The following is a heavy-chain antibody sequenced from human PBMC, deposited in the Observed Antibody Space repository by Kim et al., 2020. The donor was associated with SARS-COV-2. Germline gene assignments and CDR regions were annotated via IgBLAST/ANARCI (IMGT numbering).Heavy chain of an antibody. D-gene: IGHD7-27*01. CDR3: VERNMWGIDY. CDR2: IVYDGSDR. V-gene: IGHV3-30*18. CDR1: GFTNYG. J-gene: IGHJ4*02. Sequence: GGSLRLSCGASGFTNYGMYWVRQAPGKGLEWVALIVYDGSDRHYADSVKGRFAISRDNSKNTLYLQMNDLRDEDTAFYYCVERNMWGIDYWGRGTLVTVSS.